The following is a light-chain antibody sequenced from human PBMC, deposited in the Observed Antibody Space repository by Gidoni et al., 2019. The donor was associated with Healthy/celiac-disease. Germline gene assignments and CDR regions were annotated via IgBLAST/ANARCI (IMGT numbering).Light chain of an antibody. Sequence: DIQMTQSPSSLSASVGDRVTITCRASQSISSYLNWYQQKPGKASKLLIYAASSLQSGVPSRFSGSGSGTDFTLTISSLQPEDFATYYCQQSYSTPRTFGQXAKVEIK. CDR3: QQSYSTPRT. V-gene: IGKV1-39*01. CDR2: AAS. CDR1: QSISSY. J-gene: IGKJ1*01.